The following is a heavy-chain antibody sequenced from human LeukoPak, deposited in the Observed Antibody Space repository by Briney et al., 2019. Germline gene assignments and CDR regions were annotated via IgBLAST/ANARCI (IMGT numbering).Heavy chain of an antibody. CDR2: ISNDGNTK. V-gene: IGHV3-30-3*01. J-gene: IGHJ4*02. CDR1: GFTFNNFA. Sequence: GGSLRLSCAASGFTFNNFAIPWARQAPGKGLEWVAVISNDGNTKHYADSVKGLFTVSRDNSKNTLYLQLNGLRRDDAALYFCARESALHGWTSAHLDYWGQGTLVTVSS. CDR3: ARESALHGWTSAHLDY. D-gene: IGHD6-19*01.